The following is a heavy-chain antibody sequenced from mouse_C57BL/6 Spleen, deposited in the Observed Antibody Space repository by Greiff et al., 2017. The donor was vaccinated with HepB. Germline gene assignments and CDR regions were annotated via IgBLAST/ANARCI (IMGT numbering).Heavy chain of an antibody. CDR2: IDPEDGDT. V-gene: IGHV14-1*01. CDR3: TTDSSGYSDAMDY. J-gene: IGHJ4*01. D-gene: IGHD3-2*02. Sequence: VQLKESGAELVRPGASVKLSCTASGFNIKDYYMHWVKQRPEQGLEWIGRIDPEDGDTEYAPKFQGKATMTADTSSNTAYLQLSSLTSEDTAVYYCTTDSSGYSDAMDYWGQGTSVTVSS. CDR1: GFNIKDYY.